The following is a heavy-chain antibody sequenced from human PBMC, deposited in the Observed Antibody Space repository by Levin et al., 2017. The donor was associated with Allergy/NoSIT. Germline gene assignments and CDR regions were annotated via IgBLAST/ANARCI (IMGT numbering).Heavy chain of an antibody. CDR2: ISGSGGST. D-gene: IGHD4-17*01. V-gene: IGHV3-23*01. J-gene: IGHJ4*02. CDR3: ANLIDYGDYEYYFDY. CDR1: GFTFSSYA. Sequence: GESLKISCAASGFTFSSYAMSWVRQAPGKGLEWVSAISGSGGSTYYADSVKGRFTISRDNSKNTLYLQMNSLRAEDTAVYYCANLIDYGDYEYYFDYWGQGTLVTVSS.